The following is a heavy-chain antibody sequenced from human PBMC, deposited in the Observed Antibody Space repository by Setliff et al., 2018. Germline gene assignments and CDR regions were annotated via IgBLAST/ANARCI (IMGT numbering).Heavy chain of an antibody. V-gene: IGHV4-59*08. J-gene: IGHJ3*02. CDR1: GGSISTYY. CDR3: ARHENDYGDYDDAFDI. Sequence: PSETLYLTCTVSGGSISTYYWSWIRQPPGKGLEWIGYIYYSGRTNYNPSLRSRVTISVDTSKNQFSLKVSSVTAADTAVYYCARHENDYGDYDDAFDIWGQGTMVTVSS. CDR2: IYYSGRT. D-gene: IGHD4-17*01.